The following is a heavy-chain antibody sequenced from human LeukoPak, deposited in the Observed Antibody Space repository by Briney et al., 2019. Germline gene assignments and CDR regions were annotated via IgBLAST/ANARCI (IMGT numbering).Heavy chain of an antibody. V-gene: IGHV1-46*01. CDR3: ARANNGDYDS. D-gene: IGHD4-17*01. J-gene: IGHJ5*01. CDR1: GYTFINYY. Sequence: ASVKVSCKASGYTFINYYMHWVRQAPGQELEWMGIINCRGGNTNNAQKFQGRVTMTRDTSTSTVYMELSSLRSEDTAVYFCARANNGDYDSWGQGTLVTVSS. CDR2: INCRGGNT.